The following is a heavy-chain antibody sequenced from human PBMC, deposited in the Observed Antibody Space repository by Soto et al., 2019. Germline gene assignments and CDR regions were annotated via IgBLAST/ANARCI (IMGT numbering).Heavy chain of an antibody. Sequence: EVQLLESGGGLVQPGGSLRLSCAASGFTFSSYAMSWVRQAPGKGLEWVSAISGSGGSTYYADSVKGRFTISRDNSKNTLYLQMNSLRAEDTAVYYCARDSSGNYYGMDVWGQGTTVTVSS. CDR3: ARDSSGNYYGMDV. CDR2: ISGSGGST. V-gene: IGHV3-23*01. D-gene: IGHD6-19*01. CDR1: GFTFSSYA. J-gene: IGHJ6*02.